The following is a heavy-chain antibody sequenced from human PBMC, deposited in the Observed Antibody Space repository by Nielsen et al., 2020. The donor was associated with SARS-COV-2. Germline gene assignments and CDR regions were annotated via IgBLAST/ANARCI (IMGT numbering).Heavy chain of an antibody. CDR2: MNPNSGNT. D-gene: IGHD6-13*01. J-gene: IGHJ5*02. Sequence: ASVKVSCKASGYTFTSYDINWVRQATGQGLEWMGWMNPNSGNTGYAQKFQGRVTITADESTSTAYMELSSLRSEDTAVYYCARDSIPWGDSSSWYVGWFDPWGQGTLVTVSS. V-gene: IGHV1-8*01. CDR3: ARDSIPWGDSSSWYVGWFDP. CDR1: GYTFTSYD.